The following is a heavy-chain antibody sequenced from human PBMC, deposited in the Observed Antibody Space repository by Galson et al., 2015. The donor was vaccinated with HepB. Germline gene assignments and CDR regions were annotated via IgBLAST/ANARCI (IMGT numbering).Heavy chain of an antibody. J-gene: IGHJ6*02. D-gene: IGHD2-2*01. CDR2: ITGSPTHI. Sequence: SLRLSCAASGFTFSTCNMNWVRQAPGRGLEWVSSITGSPTHIYYADSVKGRFTISRDNANNSLHLHMSSLRAEDTAVYYCARVGCSSPSCYSEHQNYYYFYGMDVWGQGTTVTVSS. CDR1: GFTFSTCN. V-gene: IGHV3-21*01. CDR3: ARVGCSSPSCYSEHQNYYYFYGMDV.